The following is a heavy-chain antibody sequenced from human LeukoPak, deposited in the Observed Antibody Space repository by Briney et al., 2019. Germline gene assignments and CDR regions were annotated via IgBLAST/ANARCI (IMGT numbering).Heavy chain of an antibody. V-gene: IGHV5-51*01. CDR2: IYPGDSDT. J-gene: IGHJ3*02. D-gene: IGHD2-21*02. CDR1: GYSFTSYW. CDR3: ARIYCGGDCYSGAFDI. Sequence: GESLKISCKGSGYSFTSYWSGWVRQMPGKGLEWMGIIYPGDSDTRYSPSFQGQVTISADKSISTAYLQWSSLKASDTAMYYCARIYCGGDCYSGAFDIWGQGTMVTVSS.